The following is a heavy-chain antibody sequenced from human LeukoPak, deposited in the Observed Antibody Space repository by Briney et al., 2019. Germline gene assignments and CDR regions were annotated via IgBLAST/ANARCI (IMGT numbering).Heavy chain of an antibody. CDR1: GFTFSTYA. V-gene: IGHV3-30*04. CDR2: ISYDGNYK. CDR3: ARDTCSGNSCYYFDY. D-gene: IGHD2-15*01. J-gene: IGHJ4*02. Sequence: GGSLRLSCAASGFTFSTYAMHWVRQAPGKGLECVAIISYDGNYKYYADSVKGRFTISRDNSKNTLYLQINSLRAQDTAVYFCARDTCSGNSCYYFDYWGQGTLVTVSS.